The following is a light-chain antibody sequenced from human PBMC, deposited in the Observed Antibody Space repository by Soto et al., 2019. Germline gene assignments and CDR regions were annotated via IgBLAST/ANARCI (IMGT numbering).Light chain of an antibody. CDR3: QSYDSSLRVFYV. V-gene: IGLV1-40*01. Sequence: QSVLTQPPSVSGAQGQRGSISCTGSSSNIGAGYDVHWYQQLPGTAPKLLIYGNSNRPSGVPDRFSGSKSGTSASLAITGLQAEDEADYYCQSYDSSLRVFYVFGTGTKVTVL. J-gene: IGLJ1*01. CDR1: SSNIGAGYD. CDR2: GNS.